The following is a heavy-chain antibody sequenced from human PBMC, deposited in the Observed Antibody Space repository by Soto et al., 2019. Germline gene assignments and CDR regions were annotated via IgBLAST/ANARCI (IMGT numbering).Heavy chain of an antibody. CDR1: GFTFSTSW. Sequence: GSLRLSCAASGFTFSTSWMDWVRQTPGKGLEWVANINQDGSEKNYVDSVKGRFTISRDNAKNSLFLQMSSLTAEDSGLYYCTRYLDFWGQGSLVTVSS. CDR3: TRYLDF. V-gene: IGHV3-7*01. CDR2: INQDGSEK. J-gene: IGHJ4*02.